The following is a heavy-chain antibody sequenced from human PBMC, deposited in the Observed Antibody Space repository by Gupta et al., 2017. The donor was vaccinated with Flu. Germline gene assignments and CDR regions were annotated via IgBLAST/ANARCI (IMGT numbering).Heavy chain of an antibody. CDR2: ISSSSSTI. D-gene: IGHD3-16*02. CDR1: GFTFSSYS. Sequence: EVQLVESGGGLVQPGGSLRLSCAASGFTFSSYSMNWVRQAPGKGLEWVSYISSSSSTIYYADSVKGRFTISRDNAKNSLYLQMNSLRDEDTAVYYCARELYDYVWGSYRHWYFDLWGRGTLVTVSS. J-gene: IGHJ2*01. V-gene: IGHV3-48*02. CDR3: ARELYDYVWGSYRHWYFDL.